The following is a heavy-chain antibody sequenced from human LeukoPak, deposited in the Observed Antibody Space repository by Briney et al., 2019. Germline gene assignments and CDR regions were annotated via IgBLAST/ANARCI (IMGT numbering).Heavy chain of an antibody. CDR1: GYSFSTYW. V-gene: IGHV5-51*01. J-gene: IGHJ6*02. CDR2: IYPGDSDT. Sequence: GESLKISCSASGYSFSTYWIGWVRQMPGKGLEWMGIIYPGDSDTRYSPSFQGQVTISADKSISTAYLQWSSLKASDTAMYYCARTYGSGSYGMDVWGQGTTVTVSS. CDR3: ARTYGSGSYGMDV. D-gene: IGHD3-10*01.